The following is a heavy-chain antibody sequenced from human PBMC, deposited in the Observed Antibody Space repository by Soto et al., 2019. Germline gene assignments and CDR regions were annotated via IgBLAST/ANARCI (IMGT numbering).Heavy chain of an antibody. CDR2: FYSSGSI. CDR3: ARMYSSGSGWFHP. D-gene: IGHD3-22*01. Sequence: SETLSLTCSVSGYSITAGGYYWSWIRQHPGKGLEWIGSFYSSGSIIYNPSLKSRVSISGDTSRNQFSMTLTSVTAADTALYYCARMYSSGSGWFHPWGQGTLVTVS. V-gene: IGHV4-31*03. CDR1: GYSITAGGYY. J-gene: IGHJ5*02.